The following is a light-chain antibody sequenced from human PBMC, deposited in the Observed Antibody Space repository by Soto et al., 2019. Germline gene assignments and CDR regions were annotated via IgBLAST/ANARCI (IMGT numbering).Light chain of an antibody. Sequence: QSALTQPRSVSGSPGQSVTISCTGTSSDVVGYHYVSWYQQHPGKAPKLMIYDVSKRPSGVPDRFSGSKSGNTASLTVFGLQAEDEADYYCCSYAGSYTVVFGGGTKLTVL. CDR1: SSDVVGYHY. CDR3: CSYAGSYTVV. CDR2: DVS. J-gene: IGLJ2*01. V-gene: IGLV2-11*01.